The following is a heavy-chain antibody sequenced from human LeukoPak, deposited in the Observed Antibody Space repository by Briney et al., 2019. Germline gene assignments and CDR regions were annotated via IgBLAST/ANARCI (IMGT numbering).Heavy chain of an antibody. V-gene: IGHV3-74*01. CDR3: AKVYSYGIDY. D-gene: IGHD5-18*01. CDR1: GFPFSSYW. J-gene: IGHJ4*02. CDR2: INSDGSAT. Sequence: GGSLRLSCAASGFPFSSYWMHWVRQVPGKGLLWVSRINSDGSATIYADSVRGRFTISRDNAKNTLYLQMNSLRAEDTAVYYCAKVYSYGIDYWGQGTLVTVSS.